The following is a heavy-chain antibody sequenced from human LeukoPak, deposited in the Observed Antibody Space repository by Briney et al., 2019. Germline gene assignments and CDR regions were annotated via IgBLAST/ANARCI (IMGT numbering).Heavy chain of an antibody. V-gene: IGHV4-39*01. Sequence: SETLSLTCNVSGGSISSSYNYWAWIRQPPGTGLEWIGSIYYSGSTYYSPSLKSRVTISVHTSKNQFSLKLSSVTAADTAVYYCARNSGSYYNFHYWGQGTLVIVSS. CDR3: ARNSGSYYNFHY. CDR2: IYYSGST. D-gene: IGHD3-10*01. J-gene: IGHJ4*02. CDR1: GGSISSSYNY.